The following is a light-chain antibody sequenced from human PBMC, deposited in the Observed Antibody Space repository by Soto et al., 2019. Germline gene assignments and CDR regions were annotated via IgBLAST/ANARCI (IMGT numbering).Light chain of an antibody. CDR3: CSYAVTDLL. CDR2: DVN. CDR1: SSDFGGYNY. V-gene: IGLV2-11*01. J-gene: IGLJ2*01. Sequence: QSALTQPRSVSGSPGQSVTISCTGTSSDFGGYNYVSWYQQHPGKAPKLMIYDVNKRPSGVPDRFSGSKSGNTASLTIFGLQAEDEADYYCCSYAVTDLLFGGGTKLTVL.